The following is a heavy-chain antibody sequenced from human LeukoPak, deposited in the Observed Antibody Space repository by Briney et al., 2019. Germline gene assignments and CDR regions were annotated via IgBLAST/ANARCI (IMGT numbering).Heavy chain of an antibody. D-gene: IGHD3-10*01. CDR2: IRYDGSNK. CDR1: GFTFSSYG. J-gene: IGHJ4*02. CDR3: ARDYAYGSGSYYNPMDY. Sequence: GGSLRLSCAASGFTFSSYGMHWVRQAPGKGLEWVAFIRYDGSNKYYADSVKGRFTISRDNSKNTLYLQMNSLRAEDTAVYYCARDYAYGSGSYYNPMDYWGQGTLVTVSS. V-gene: IGHV3-30*02.